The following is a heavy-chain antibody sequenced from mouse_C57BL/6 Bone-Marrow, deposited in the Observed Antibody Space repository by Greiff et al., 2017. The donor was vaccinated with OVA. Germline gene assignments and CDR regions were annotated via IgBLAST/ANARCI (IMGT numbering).Heavy chain of an antibody. CDR3: ARGIYYYGSSFYWYFDV. CDR2: IDPYDSYT. CDR1: GYTFTSYW. D-gene: IGHD1-1*01. J-gene: IGHJ1*03. Sequence: QVQLQQPGAELVMPGASVKLSCKASGYTFTSYWMHWVKQRPGQGLEWIGEIDPYDSYTNYNQKFKGKSTLTVDKSYSTAYMQLSSLTSDDSAVYYCARGIYYYGSSFYWYFDVWGTGTTVTVSS. V-gene: IGHV1-69*01.